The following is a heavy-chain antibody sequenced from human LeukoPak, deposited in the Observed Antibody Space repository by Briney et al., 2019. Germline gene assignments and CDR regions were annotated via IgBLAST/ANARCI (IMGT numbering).Heavy chain of an antibody. CDR3: ARHHLQQPIFVWFDP. V-gene: IGHV7-4-1*02. CDR2: INTNTGNP. CDR1: GYTFTSYA. Sequence: ASGKVSCKASGYTFTSYAMNWVRQAPGQGLEWMGWINTNTGNPTYAQGFTGRFVFSLDTSVSTAYLQISSLKAEDTAVYYCARHHLQQPIFVWFDPWGQGTLVTVSS. J-gene: IGHJ5*02. D-gene: IGHD3-9*01.